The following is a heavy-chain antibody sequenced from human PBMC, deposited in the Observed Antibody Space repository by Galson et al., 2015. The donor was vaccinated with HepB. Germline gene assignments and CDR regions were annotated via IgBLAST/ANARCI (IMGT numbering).Heavy chain of an antibody. V-gene: IGHV1-3*01. CDR1: GYTFTSYA. CDR2: INAGNGNT. D-gene: IGHD6-13*01. CDR3: ARYVSSWYFFDY. Sequence: SVKVSCKASGYTFTSYAMHWVRQAPGQRLEWMGWINAGNGNTKYSQKFQGRVTITRDTSASTAYMELSSLRSEDTAVYYCARYVSSWYFFDYWGQGTLVTVSS. J-gene: IGHJ4*02.